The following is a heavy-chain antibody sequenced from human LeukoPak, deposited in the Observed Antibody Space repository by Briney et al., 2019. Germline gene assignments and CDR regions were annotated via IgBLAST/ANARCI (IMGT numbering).Heavy chain of an antibody. Sequence: GGSLRLSCAASGFTFSYYTMHWVRQAPGMGLERVSFIYSGGSTYYADSVKGRFTISRDNTKNTLYIQMSRLRAEDTAVYYCASFRLVVAATIHALDIWGQGTMVTVSS. V-gene: IGHV3-53*01. CDR2: IYSGGST. D-gene: IGHD2-15*01. CDR1: GFTFSYYT. CDR3: ASFRLVVAATIHALDI. J-gene: IGHJ3*02.